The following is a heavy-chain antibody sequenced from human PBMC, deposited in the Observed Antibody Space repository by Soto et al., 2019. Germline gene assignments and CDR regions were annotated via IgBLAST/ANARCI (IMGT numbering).Heavy chain of an antibody. CDR1: GFTFSSYA. Sequence: GGSLRLSCAASGFTFSSYAMSWVRQAPGKGLEWVSAISGSGGSTYYADSVKGRFTISRDNSKNTLYLQMNSLRAEDTAVYYCAKDPQGSVVTGYYYYGMDVWGQGTTVTVSS. V-gene: IGHV3-23*01. D-gene: IGHD2-15*01. CDR3: AKDPQGSVVTGYYYYGMDV. J-gene: IGHJ6*02. CDR2: ISGSGGST.